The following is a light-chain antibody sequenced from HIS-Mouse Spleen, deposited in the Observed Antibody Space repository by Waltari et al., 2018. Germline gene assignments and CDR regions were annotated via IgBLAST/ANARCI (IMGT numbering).Light chain of an antibody. CDR1: SLRSYY. CDR3: NSRDSSGNHVV. Sequence: SSELTQDPAVSVALGQTVRITCQGDSLRSYYASWYQQKPGQAPVLVIYGKNNRTSGIPERFSGYSSRNTASLNITGAEAEDEADYYCNSRDSSGNHVVFGGGTKLTVL. V-gene: IGLV3-19*01. CDR2: GKN. J-gene: IGLJ2*01.